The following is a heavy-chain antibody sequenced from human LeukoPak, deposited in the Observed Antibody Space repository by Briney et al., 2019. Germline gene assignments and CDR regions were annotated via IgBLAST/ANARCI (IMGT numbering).Heavy chain of an antibody. Sequence: SVKVSCEASGGTFSSYAINWVRQAPGQGLEWMGGIIPIFGTANYAQKFQGRVTITADKSTSTAYMELSSLRSEDTAVYYCARRTYYYGSGSPLGYWGQGTLVTVSS. CDR2: IIPIFGTA. J-gene: IGHJ4*02. CDR1: GGTFSSYA. V-gene: IGHV1-69*06. CDR3: ARRTYYYGSGSPLGY. D-gene: IGHD3-10*01.